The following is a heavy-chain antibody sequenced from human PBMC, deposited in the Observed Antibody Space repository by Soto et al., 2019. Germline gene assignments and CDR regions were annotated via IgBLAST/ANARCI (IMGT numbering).Heavy chain of an antibody. V-gene: IGHV4-34*01. D-gene: IGHD3-16*01. CDR1: NVSLTGHY. J-gene: IGHJ4*02. CDR2: IDHSGIT. CDR3: MSRARERGSASITFGGGGSRFGDY. Sequence: LSLTCAVYNVSLTGHYWPWIRQPPGTGLEWIGEIDHSGITNYNPSLKSRVTISVDTSKNRFSLILTAGTAADTAVYYCMSRARERGSASITFGGGGSRFGDYWGQGNLVTVSS.